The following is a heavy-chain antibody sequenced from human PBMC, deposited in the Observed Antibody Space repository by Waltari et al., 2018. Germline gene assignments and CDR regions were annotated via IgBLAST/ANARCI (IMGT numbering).Heavy chain of an antibody. V-gene: IGHV3-21*01. J-gene: IGHJ4*02. CDR1: GFTFSSYS. Sequence: EVQLVESGGGLVQPGGSLRLSCAASGFTFSSYSMNWVRQAPGKGLEWVSSISSSSSYIYYADSVKGRFTISRDNAKNSLYLQMNSLRAEDTAVYYCAREFGDFWSGFDYWGQGTLVTVSS. D-gene: IGHD3-3*01. CDR2: ISSSSSYI. CDR3: AREFGDFWSGFDY.